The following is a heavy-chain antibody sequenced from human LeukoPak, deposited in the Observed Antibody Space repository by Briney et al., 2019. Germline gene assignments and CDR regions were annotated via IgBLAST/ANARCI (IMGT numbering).Heavy chain of an antibody. CDR3: ARVPYYYDSSGYYEASHYFDY. D-gene: IGHD3-22*01. CDR2: XXPNSGGT. V-gene: IGHV1-2*02. Sequence: GLXWXXXXXPNSGGTNYAQKFQGRVTMTRDTSISTAYMELSRLRSDDTAVYYCARVPYYYDSSGYYEASHYFDYWGQGTLVTVSS. J-gene: IGHJ4*02.